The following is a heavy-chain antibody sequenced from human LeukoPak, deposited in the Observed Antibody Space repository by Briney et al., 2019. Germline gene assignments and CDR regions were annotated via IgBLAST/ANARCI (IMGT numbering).Heavy chain of an antibody. J-gene: IGHJ3*02. CDR3: ARDMGASSAFDI. Sequence: ASVNVSCKVSGYTLTELSMHWVRQAPGKGLEWMGGFDPEDGETIYAQKFQGRVTMTEDTSTDTAYMELRSLRSDDTAVYYCARDMGASSAFDIWGQGTMVTVSS. D-gene: IGHD1-26*01. V-gene: IGHV1-24*01. CDR1: GYTLTELS. CDR2: FDPEDGET.